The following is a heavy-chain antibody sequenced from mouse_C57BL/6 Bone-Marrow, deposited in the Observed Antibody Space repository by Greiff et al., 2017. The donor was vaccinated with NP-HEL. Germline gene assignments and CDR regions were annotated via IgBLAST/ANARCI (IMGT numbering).Heavy chain of an antibody. D-gene: IGHD1-1*01. Sequence: LQESGPGLVKPSQSLSLTCSVTGYSITSGYYWNWIRQFPGNKLEWMGYISYDGSNNYNPSLKNRISITRDTSKNQFFLKLNSVTTEDTATYYCASVITTVVAPAYWGQGTLVTVSA. CDR1: GYSITSGYY. CDR3: ASVITTVVAPAY. J-gene: IGHJ3*01. V-gene: IGHV3-6*01. CDR2: ISYDGSN.